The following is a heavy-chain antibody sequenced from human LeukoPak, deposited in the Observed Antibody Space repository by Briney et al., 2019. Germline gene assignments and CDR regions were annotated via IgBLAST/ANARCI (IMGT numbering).Heavy chain of an antibody. V-gene: IGHV4-59*08. J-gene: IGHJ4*02. CDR3: ARDDYGDYFDY. D-gene: IGHD4-17*01. CDR2: ISYSGST. Sequence: SETLSLTCTVSGGSISSHYWSWIRQPPGKGLEWIGYISYSGSTNYNPSLKSRVDISVDTSKNQFSLKLSSVTAADTAVYYCARDDYGDYFDYWGQGTLVTVSS. CDR1: GGSISSHY.